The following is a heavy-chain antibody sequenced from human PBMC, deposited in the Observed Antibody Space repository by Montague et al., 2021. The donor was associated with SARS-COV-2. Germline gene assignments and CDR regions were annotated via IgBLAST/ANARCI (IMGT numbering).Heavy chain of an antibody. D-gene: IGHD6-13*01. Sequence: SETLSLTCTVSGGSISSSSYYWGWIRQPPGKGLEWIGSIYYSGSTYYNPSLKSRDTISADTSKNQFSLKLSSVTAADTAVYYCARVGRQQLVRLSGMDVWGQGTTVTVSS. V-gene: IGHV4-39*07. CDR1: GGSISSSSYY. CDR2: IYYSGST. CDR3: ARVGRQQLVRLSGMDV. J-gene: IGHJ6*02.